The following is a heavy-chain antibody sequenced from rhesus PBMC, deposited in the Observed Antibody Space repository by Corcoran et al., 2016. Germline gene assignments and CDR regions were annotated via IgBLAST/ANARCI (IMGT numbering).Heavy chain of an antibody. CDR1: GDSISSYW. CDR2: ISTSGGST. V-gene: IGHV4-173*01. J-gene: IGHJ5-1*01. Sequence: QLQLQESGPGLVKPSETLSLTCAVSGDSISSYWWSWIRQPPGKGLEWIGHISTSGGSTNYNPSLKSRVTISTDTSKPQLSLKLISVTAADTAVYYCARGGWRFDVWGPGVLVTVSS. D-gene: IGHD2-21*01. CDR3: ARGGWRFDV.